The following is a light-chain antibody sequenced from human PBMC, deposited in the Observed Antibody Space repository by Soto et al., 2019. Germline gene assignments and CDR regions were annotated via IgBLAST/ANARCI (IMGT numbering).Light chain of an antibody. CDR2: AAS. J-gene: IGKJ3*01. CDR3: QQLTL. CDR1: QGISSY. V-gene: IGKV1-9*01. Sequence: DIQLTQSPSFLSASVGDRVTITCRASQGISSYLAWYQQKPGKAPKLLIYAASTLQSGVPSRFRGSGSGTEFTLTISSLPPEDFATYYCQQLTLFGPGTKVDIK.